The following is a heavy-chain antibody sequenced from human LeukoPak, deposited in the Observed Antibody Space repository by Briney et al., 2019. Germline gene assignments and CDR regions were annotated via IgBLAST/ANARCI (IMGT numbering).Heavy chain of an antibody. CDR2: IIPNIGGT. J-gene: IGHJ5*02. V-gene: IGHV1-2*04. CDR3: ARDPITMVRGVIFRWFDP. D-gene: IGHD3-10*01. CDR1: GYTFTGYY. Sequence: ASVKVSCKASGYTFTGYYMQRVRHAPGQGRGWMGWIIPNIGGTNPAQTFQGWVTMTRDTYISTAYMELSRLRSDDTAVYYWARDPITMVRGVIFRWFDPWGQGTLVTVSS.